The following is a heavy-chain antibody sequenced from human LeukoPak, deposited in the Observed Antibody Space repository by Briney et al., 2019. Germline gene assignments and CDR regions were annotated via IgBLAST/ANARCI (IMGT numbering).Heavy chain of an antibody. CDR3: ASSTYNYDYALDV. D-gene: IGHD5-24*01. CDR2: ISSSSSTI. V-gene: IGHV3-48*01. CDR1: GFTFSSYS. J-gene: IGHJ6*02. Sequence: PGGSLRLSCAASGFTFSSYSMNWVRQAPGKGLEWVSYISSSSSTIYYADSVRGRFTVSRDNSKYTLYLQMNSLRVEDTAVYYCASSTYNYDYALDVWGQGTTVTVSS.